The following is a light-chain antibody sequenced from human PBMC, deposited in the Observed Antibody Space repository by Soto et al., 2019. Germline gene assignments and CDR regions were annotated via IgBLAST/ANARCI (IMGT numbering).Light chain of an antibody. CDR1: SNDVGSYNL. V-gene: IGLV2-23*01. Sequence: QSALTQPASVSGSPGQSITISCTGTSNDVGSYNLVSWYQQHPGKAPKLMIHEGSKRPSGVSNRFSGSKSGNTASLTISGLQAEDEADYYCCSYAGSSTHVVFGGGTKLTVL. J-gene: IGLJ2*01. CDR3: CSYAGSSTHVV. CDR2: EGS.